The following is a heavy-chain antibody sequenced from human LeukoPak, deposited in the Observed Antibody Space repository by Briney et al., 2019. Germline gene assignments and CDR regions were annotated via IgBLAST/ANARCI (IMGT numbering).Heavy chain of an antibody. Sequence: PSQTLSLTCTVSGGSINSGDYYWSWIRQPQGKGLEWIGSIYHSGSTYYNPSLKSRVTISVDTSKNQFSLKLSSVTAADTAVYYCARENHDYGGNFDYWGQGTLVTVSS. CDR3: ARENHDYGGNFDY. J-gene: IGHJ4*02. V-gene: IGHV4-39*07. CDR1: GGSINSGDYY. CDR2: IYHSGST. D-gene: IGHD4-23*01.